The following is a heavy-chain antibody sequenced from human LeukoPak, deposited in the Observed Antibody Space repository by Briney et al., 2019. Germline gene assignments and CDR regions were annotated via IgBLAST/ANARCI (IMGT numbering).Heavy chain of an antibody. Sequence: PGGSLRLSCAASGFTFSSYAMHWVRQAPGKGLEWVAVISYDGSNKYYADSVKGRFTISRDNSKNTLYLQMNSLRAEDTAAYYCASPPTYYYGSGSYYRPLDYWGQGTLVTVSS. CDR3: ASPPTYYYGSGSYYRPLDY. CDR2: ISYDGSNK. V-gene: IGHV3-30-3*01. D-gene: IGHD3-10*01. CDR1: GFTFSSYA. J-gene: IGHJ4*02.